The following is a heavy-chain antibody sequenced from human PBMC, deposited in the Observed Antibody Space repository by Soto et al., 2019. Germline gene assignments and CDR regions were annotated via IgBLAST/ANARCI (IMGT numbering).Heavy chain of an antibody. Sequence: GGSLRLSCAASGFTFSSYAMSWVRQAPGKGLEWVSAISGSGSSTYYADSVKGRFTISRDNSKNTLYLQMNSLRAEDTAVYYCAKVFIQTGDAFDIWGQGTMVTVSS. J-gene: IGHJ3*02. CDR1: GFTFSSYA. CDR3: AKVFIQTGDAFDI. CDR2: ISGSGSST. V-gene: IGHV3-23*01. D-gene: IGHD3-9*01.